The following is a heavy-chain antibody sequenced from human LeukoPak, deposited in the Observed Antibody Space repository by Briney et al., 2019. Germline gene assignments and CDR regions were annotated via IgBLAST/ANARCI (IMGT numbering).Heavy chain of an antibody. V-gene: IGHV4-34*01. CDR1: GGSFSGYY. J-gene: IGHJ5*02. CDR2: INHSGST. Sequence: SETLSLTCAVYGGSFSGYYWSWIRQPPGKGLEWIGEINHSGSTNYNPSLKSRVTISVDTSKNQFSLKLSSVTAADTAVYYCARGGPPMVRGVRWSDPWGQGTLVTVSS. CDR3: ARGGPPMVRGVRWSDP. D-gene: IGHD3-10*01.